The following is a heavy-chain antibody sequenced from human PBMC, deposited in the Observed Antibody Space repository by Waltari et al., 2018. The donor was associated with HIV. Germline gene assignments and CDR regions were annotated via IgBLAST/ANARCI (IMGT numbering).Heavy chain of an antibody. CDR1: GCKFSDYD. Sequence: QVKLVESGGGVVQPGGYLRLSCAASGCKFSDYDLHWARQAPGKGLEWVAVISDDGSRTYYVDSVKGRFTISRDNTNDTLYLQINSLKRDDTAIYYCARNRFWSTYVGSHYYGMDVWGQGT. CDR2: ISDDGSRT. CDR3: ARNRFWSTYVGSHYYGMDV. D-gene: IGHD3-3*01. J-gene: IGHJ6*02. V-gene: IGHV3-30*03.